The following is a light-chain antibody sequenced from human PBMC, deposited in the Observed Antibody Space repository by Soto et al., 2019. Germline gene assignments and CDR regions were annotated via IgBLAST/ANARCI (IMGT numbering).Light chain of an antibody. V-gene: IGLV1-44*01. CDR3: AAWDVSLKGFV. CDR1: SSNIGINT. Sequence: VLTQPPSASVTPGQRVTFSCSGSSSNIGINTVNWYQQLPGTAPQLLISDNHRRPSGVPDRFSGSKSGTSASLAISGLQSEDEATYFCAAWDVSLKGFVFGTGTKVTVL. J-gene: IGLJ1*01. CDR2: DNH.